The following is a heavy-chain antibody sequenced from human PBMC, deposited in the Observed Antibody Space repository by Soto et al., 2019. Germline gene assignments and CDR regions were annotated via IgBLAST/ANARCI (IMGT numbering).Heavy chain of an antibody. D-gene: IGHD5-18*01. V-gene: IGHV1-69*02. J-gene: IGHJ1*01. CDR2: ILPILGSL. Sequence: HVQLVQSGAEVKKPGSSVTISCNASGGTFNTYTFSWVRQAPGQGLEWMGSILPILGSLNYAQNFQGRLSITADQSAATAYMDLRRMLSPDTAVFFCGRMPRYSFPPSDLHDHWGQGTMVALAS. CDR3: GRMPRYSFPPSDLHDH. CDR1: GGTFNTYT.